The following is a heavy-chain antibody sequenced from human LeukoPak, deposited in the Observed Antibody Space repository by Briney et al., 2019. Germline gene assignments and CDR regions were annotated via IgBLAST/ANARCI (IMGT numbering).Heavy chain of an antibody. CDR1: GFSFSSSW. V-gene: IGHV3-74*01. J-gene: IGHJ4*02. CDR2: INDDETST. Sequence: GGSLRLSCAASGFSFSSSWMHWVRQAPGKGLVRVSRINDDETSTSYADSVKGRFTISRDNARNTLYLQMNSLRADDTAVYYCATTGSGSYYDYWGQGTLVTVSS. CDR3: ATTGSGSYYDY. D-gene: IGHD1-26*01.